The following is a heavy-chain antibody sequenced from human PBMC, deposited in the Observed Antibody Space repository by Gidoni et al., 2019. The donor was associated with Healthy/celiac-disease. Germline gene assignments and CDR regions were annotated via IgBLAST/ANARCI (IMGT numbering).Heavy chain of an antibody. V-gene: IGHV5-51*01. CDR2: IYPGDSDT. D-gene: IGHD1-26*01. Sequence: EVQLVQSGAEVKKLGESLKISRKGSGYSFTSYWIGWVRQMPGTGLEWKGIIYPGDSDTRYSPSFQGQVTISADKSISTAYLQWSSLKASDTAMYYCARQGELLRKGGAFDIWGQGTMVTVSS. CDR3: ARQGELLRKGGAFDI. J-gene: IGHJ3*02. CDR1: GYSFTSYW.